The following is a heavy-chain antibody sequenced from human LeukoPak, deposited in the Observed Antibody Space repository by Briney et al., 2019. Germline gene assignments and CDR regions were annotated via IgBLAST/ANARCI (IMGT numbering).Heavy chain of an antibody. V-gene: IGHV4-39*01. J-gene: IGHJ6*02. D-gene: IGHD4-23*01. CDR1: GASISSSSYY. CDR3: ARLVRGGNSPYFYYYGMDV. CDR2: IYYTGST. Sequence: SETLSLTCTVSGASISSSSYYWGWIRQPPGKGLEWIGTIYYTGSTHYNPSHKTRVTISIDTSKNQFSLGLSSVTAADTAVYYCARLVRGGNSPYFYYYGMDVWGQGTTVTVSS.